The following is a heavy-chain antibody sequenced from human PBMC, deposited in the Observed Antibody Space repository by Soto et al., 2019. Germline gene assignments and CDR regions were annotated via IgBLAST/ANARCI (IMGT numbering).Heavy chain of an antibody. D-gene: IGHD3-10*01. Sequence: EVQLLESGGGLVQPGGSLRLSCAASGFTFSNYAMSWVRQAPGKGLEWVSSIRGSGGSTQYADSVKGRFTISRDNSKNTLYLQINSLRAEDTAVYYCAKERTYYYGSGNYHHYGMDVWGQGTTVTVSS. CDR3: AKERTYYYGSGNYHHYGMDV. CDR2: IRGSGGST. CDR1: GFTFSNYA. V-gene: IGHV3-23*01. J-gene: IGHJ6*02.